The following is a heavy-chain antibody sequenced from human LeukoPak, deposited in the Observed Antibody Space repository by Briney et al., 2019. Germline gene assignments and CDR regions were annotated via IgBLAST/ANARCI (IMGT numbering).Heavy chain of an antibody. V-gene: IGHV4-34*01. CDR2: INHSGST. J-gene: IGHJ5*02. CDR3: AREAEMATITWAWFDP. D-gene: IGHD5-24*01. CDR1: GGSFSGYY. Sequence: SETLSLTCAVYGGSFSGYYWSWIRQPPGKGLEWIGEINHSGSTNYNPSLKSRVTISVGTSKNQFSLKLSSVTAADTAVYYCAREAEMATITWAWFDPWGQGTLVTVSS.